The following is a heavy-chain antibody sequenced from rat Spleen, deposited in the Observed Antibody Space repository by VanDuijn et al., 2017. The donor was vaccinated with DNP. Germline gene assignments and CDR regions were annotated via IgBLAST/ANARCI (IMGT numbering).Heavy chain of an antibody. CDR1: GFIFSNYW. D-gene: IGHD1-11*01. J-gene: IGHJ2*01. CDR2: ITNTGGST. Sequence: EVQLVESGGGPVQPGRSLKLSCVASGFIFSNYWMTWIRQAPGKGLEWVASITNTGGSTYYPDSVKGRFTISRDNAKSTLYLQMNSLRSEDTATYYCTRGWNYGGYLTGYFDYWGQGVMVTVSS. CDR3: TRGWNYGGYLTGYFDY. V-gene: IGHV5-31*01.